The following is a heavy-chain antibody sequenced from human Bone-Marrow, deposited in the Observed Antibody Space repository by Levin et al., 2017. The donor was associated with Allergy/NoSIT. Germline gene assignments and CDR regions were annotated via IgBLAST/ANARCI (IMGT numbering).Heavy chain of an antibody. V-gene: IGHV3-48*02. CDR2: ISSSSSSI. CDR3: ARRGHFGDYVSD. Sequence: ASVKVSCAASGFTFSSYSMNWVRQAPGKGLEWVSYISSSSSSIYYADSVKGRFTISRDNAKNSLYLQMNSLRDEDTAVYYCARRGHFGDYVSDWGQGTLVTVSS. CDR1: GFTFSSYS. D-gene: IGHD4-17*01. J-gene: IGHJ4*02.